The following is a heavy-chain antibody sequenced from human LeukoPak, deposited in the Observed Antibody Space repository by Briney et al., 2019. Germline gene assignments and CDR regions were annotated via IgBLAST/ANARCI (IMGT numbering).Heavy chain of an antibody. D-gene: IGHD2-15*01. J-gene: IGHJ5*02. V-gene: IGHV1-46*01. CDR1: GYTFTRYY. CDR3: ARVGRYCSGGSCWRWFDP. Sequence: ATVKVSCKASGYTFTRYYMHWVRQAPGQGLEWMGIINPSGGSTSYAQKFQGRVTMTRDMSTSTVYMELSSLRSEDTAVYYCARVGRYCSGGSCWRWFDPWGQGTLVTVSS. CDR2: INPSGGST.